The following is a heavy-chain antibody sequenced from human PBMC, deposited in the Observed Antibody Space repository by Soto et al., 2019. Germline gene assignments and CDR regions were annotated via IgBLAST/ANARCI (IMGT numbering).Heavy chain of an antibody. J-gene: IGHJ4*02. V-gene: IGHV1-3*01. CDR1: GYTFISYA. Sequence: QAQVVQSGAEVKKPGASVKVSCKASGYTFISYAIHWVRQAPGQRLEWMGWINAGNGNTKYSQKFQGRVTITRDTSASTAYMELTSLRSEDTAVYYCARELQGLYYFDYWGQGTLVTVSS. D-gene: IGHD2-15*01. CDR2: INAGNGNT. CDR3: ARELQGLYYFDY.